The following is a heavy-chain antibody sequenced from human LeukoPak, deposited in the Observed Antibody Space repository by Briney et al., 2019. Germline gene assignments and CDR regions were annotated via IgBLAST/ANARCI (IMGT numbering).Heavy chain of an antibody. D-gene: IGHD3-22*01. Sequence: GGSLRLSCAASGFTFSSYSMNWVRQAPGKGLEWVSSISSSSSYIYYADSVKGRFTISRDNAKNSLYLQMNSLRAEDTAVYYCARDLRIVVPISHAFDIWGQGTMVTVSS. CDR2: ISSSSSYI. J-gene: IGHJ3*02. V-gene: IGHV3-21*01. CDR1: GFTFSSYS. CDR3: ARDLRIVVPISHAFDI.